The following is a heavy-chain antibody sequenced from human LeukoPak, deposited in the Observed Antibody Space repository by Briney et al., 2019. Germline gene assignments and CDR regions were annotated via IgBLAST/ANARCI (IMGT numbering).Heavy chain of an antibody. J-gene: IGHJ4*02. CDR3: ARTAYTNYGDYPHFDY. Sequence: SETLSLTCAVYGGSFSGYYWSWIRQPPGKGLEWIGEINHSGSTNYNPSLKSRVTISVDTSKNQFSLKLSSVTAADTAVYYCARTAYTNYGDYPHFDYWGQGTLVTVSS. CDR2: INHSGST. CDR1: GGSFSGYY. V-gene: IGHV4-34*01. D-gene: IGHD4-17*01.